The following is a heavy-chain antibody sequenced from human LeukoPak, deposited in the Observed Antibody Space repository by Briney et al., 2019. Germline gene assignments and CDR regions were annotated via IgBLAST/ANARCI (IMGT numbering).Heavy chain of an antibody. D-gene: IGHD5-24*01. CDR2: IYYSGST. CDR3: ARAGAGWLQPFDY. V-gene: IGHV4-59*01. CDR1: GGSISSYY. Sequence: PSETLSLTCTVSGGSISSYYWSWIRQPPGKGLEWIGYIYYSGSTNHNPSLKSRVTISVDTSKNQFSLKLSSVTAADTAVYYCARAGAGWLQPFDYWGQGTLVTVSS. J-gene: IGHJ4*02.